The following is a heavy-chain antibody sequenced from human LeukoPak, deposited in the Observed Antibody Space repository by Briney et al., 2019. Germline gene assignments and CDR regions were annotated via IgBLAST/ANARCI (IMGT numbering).Heavy chain of an antibody. CDR2: IFYSGST. J-gene: IGHJ4*02. Sequence: PSETLSLTCTVSGGSISSYYWSWIRQPPGKGLEWIGYIFYSGSTNYNPSLKRRVTISVDTSKNQFSLKLSSVTAADTAVYYCARDVSAGGLDYWGQGTLVTVSS. CDR3: ARDVSAGGLDY. CDR1: GGSISSYY. D-gene: IGHD2-15*01. V-gene: IGHV4-59*01.